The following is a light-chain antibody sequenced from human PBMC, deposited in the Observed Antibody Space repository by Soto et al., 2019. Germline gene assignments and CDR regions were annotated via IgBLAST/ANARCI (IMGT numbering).Light chain of an antibody. CDR3: QQNNDWPPIT. V-gene: IGKV3-15*01. CDR1: QSVSNN. CDR2: GAS. Sequence: EIVMTQSPGTLSVSPGESATLSCRASQSVSNNLAWHQQKPGQAPRLLIYGASTRATGIPARFRGSGSGTEFTLTISSLQSEDFAIYYCQQNNDWPPITFGQGTRLEIK. J-gene: IGKJ5*01.